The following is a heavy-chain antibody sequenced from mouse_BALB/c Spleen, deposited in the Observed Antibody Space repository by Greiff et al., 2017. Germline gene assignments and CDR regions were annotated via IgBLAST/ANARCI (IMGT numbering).Heavy chain of an antibody. CDR2: ISYSGST. V-gene: IGHV3-8*02. D-gene: IGHD2-1*01. CDR1: GDSITSGY. CDR3: AKIYYGNYEFAY. Sequence: EVQLVESGPSLVKPSQTLSLTCSVTGDSITSGYWNWIRKFPGNKLEYMGYISYSGSTYYNPSLKSRISITRDTSKNQYYLQLNSVTTEDTATYYCAKIYYGNYEFAYWGQGTLVTVSA. J-gene: IGHJ3*01.